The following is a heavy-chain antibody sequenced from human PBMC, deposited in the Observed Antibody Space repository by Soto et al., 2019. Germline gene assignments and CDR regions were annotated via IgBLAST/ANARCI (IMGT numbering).Heavy chain of an antibody. CDR2: INAGNGNT. D-gene: IGHD2-2*01. CDR3: ARDATQVVPAAMYNWFDP. CDR1: GYTFTSYA. J-gene: IGHJ5*02. Sequence: QVQLVQSGAEVKKPGASVKVSCKASGYTFTSYAMHWVRQAPGQRLELMGWINAGNGNTKYSQKFQGRVTITRDTSASTAYMELSSLRSEDTAVYYCARDATQVVPAAMYNWFDPWGQGTLVTVSS. V-gene: IGHV1-3*01.